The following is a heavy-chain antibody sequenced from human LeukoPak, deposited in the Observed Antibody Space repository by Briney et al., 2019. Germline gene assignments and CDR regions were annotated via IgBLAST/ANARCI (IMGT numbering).Heavy chain of an antibody. CDR2: IRYDGSNK. Sequence: GGSLRLSCAASGFTFSSYGMHWVRQAPGKGLEWVAFIRYDGSNKYYADSVKGRFTISRDNSKNTLYLQMNSLRAEDTAVYYCAKETYYYGSGGYYNVGVFDYWGQGTLVTVSS. J-gene: IGHJ4*02. CDR3: AKETYYYGSGGYYNVGVFDY. V-gene: IGHV3-30*02. D-gene: IGHD3-10*01. CDR1: GFTFSSYG.